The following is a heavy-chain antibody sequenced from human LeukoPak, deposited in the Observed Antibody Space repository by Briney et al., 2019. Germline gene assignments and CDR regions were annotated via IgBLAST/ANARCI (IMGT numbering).Heavy chain of an antibody. J-gene: IGHJ6*02. Sequence: ASVKVSCKTSGYTFTNYAMNWVRQAPGQGLEWMRWINTNTGNPTYAQGFTGRFVFSLDTSVSTAYLQISSLKAEDTAVYYCARVGPQLWLPYYSGMDVWGQGTTVTVSS. CDR2: INTNTGNP. V-gene: IGHV7-4-1*02. CDR1: GYTFTNYA. D-gene: IGHD5-18*01. CDR3: ARVGPQLWLPYYSGMDV.